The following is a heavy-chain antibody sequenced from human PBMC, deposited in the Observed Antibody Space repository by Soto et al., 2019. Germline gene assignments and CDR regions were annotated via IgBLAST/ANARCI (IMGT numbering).Heavy chain of an antibody. CDR2: ISGGGSYI. CDR3: ARGSSRGSGWYYYGMDV. D-gene: IGHD6-19*01. V-gene: IGHV3-21*01. Sequence: GSLRLSCAASGFSFSTHSTNWVRQAPGKGLEWVSSISGGGSYIYYADSVKGRFTISRDDAKNSLYLQMNSLRVEDTAVYYCARGSSRGSGWYYYGMDVWGQGTTVTVSS. CDR1: GFSFSTHS. J-gene: IGHJ6*02.